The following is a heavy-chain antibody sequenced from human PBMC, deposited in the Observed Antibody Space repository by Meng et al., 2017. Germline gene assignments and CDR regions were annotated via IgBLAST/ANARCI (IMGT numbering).Heavy chain of an antibody. Sequence: GESLKISCAASGFTVSSNYRSWVRQAPGKGLEWVANIKQDGSEKYYVDSVKGRFTISRDNAKNSLYLQMNSLRAEDTAVYYCARELTIHYYGSGSPQDGFDYWGQGTLVTVSS. V-gene: IGHV3-7*01. J-gene: IGHJ4*01. CDR1: GFTVSSNY. CDR3: ARELTIHYYGSGSPQDGFDY. D-gene: IGHD3-10*01. CDR2: IKQDGSEK.